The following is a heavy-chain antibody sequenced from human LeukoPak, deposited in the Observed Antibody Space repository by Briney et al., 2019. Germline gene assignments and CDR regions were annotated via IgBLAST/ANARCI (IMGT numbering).Heavy chain of an antibody. CDR1: GGSISSYY. D-gene: IGHD3-10*01. CDR3: ARQSHYYGSGRSAFEI. V-gene: IGHV4-59*08. J-gene: IGHJ3*02. Sequence: SETLSLTCTVSGGSISSYYWSWIRQPPGKGLEWIWYIHYSGSTNYNPSLRSRATISVDTSKNPFSLKLSSVTAADTAVFYCARQSHYYGSGRSAFEIWGHGTMVTVSS. CDR2: IHYSGST.